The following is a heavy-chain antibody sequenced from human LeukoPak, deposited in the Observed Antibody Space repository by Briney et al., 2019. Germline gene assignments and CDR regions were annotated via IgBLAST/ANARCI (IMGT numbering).Heavy chain of an antibody. J-gene: IGHJ4*02. CDR2: VYSGGNT. V-gene: IGHV3-53*01. Sequence: GGSLRLSCTASGFAVSDNYMAWVRQAPGKGLEWVSVVYSGGNTYYADSVEGRFTISRDNSKNTLYLQKNSLRVEDTAVYYCAKDLETHDTSACWGQGTLVTVSS. D-gene: IGHD3-22*01. CDR3: AKDLETHDTSAC. CDR1: GFAVSDNY.